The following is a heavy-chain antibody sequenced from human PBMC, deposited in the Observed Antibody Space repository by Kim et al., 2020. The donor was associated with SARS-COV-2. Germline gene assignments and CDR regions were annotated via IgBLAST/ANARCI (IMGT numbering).Heavy chain of an antibody. J-gene: IGHJ4*02. Sequence: PSFQGQVTISADKSISTAYLQWSSLKASDTAMYYCARRRTRYTAMVTFDYWGQGTLVTVSS. V-gene: IGHV5-51*01. CDR3: ARRRTRYTAMVTFDY. D-gene: IGHD5-18*01.